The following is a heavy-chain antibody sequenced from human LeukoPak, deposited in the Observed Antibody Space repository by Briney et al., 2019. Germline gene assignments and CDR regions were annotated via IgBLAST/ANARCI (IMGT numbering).Heavy chain of an antibody. Sequence: PGGSLRLSCAASGFTFNHYWMHWVRQAPGKGLVWVSRINSDGTSTSYADSVKGRFTISRDNAKNMMYLQMNSLRAEDPALYYCARGTPGYSSSWSDSWGQGTLVTVSS. D-gene: IGHD6-13*01. CDR2: INSDGTST. J-gene: IGHJ4*02. CDR3: ARGTPGYSSSWSDS. CDR1: GFTFNHYW. V-gene: IGHV3-74*01.